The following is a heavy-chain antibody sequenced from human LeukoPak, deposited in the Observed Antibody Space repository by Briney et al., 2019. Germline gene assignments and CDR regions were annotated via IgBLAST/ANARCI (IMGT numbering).Heavy chain of an antibody. CDR3: ARQVGYCSSTSCVGLIGY. J-gene: IGHJ4*02. D-gene: IGHD2-2*03. CDR1: GFTFSSYS. V-gene: IGHV3-21*01. Sequence: GGSLRLSCAASGFTFSSYSMNLVRQAPGKGLEWVSSISSSSSYIYYADSVKGRFTISRDNAKNSLYLQMNSLRAEDTAVYYCARQVGYCSSTSCVGLIGYWGQGTLVTVSS. CDR2: ISSSSSYI.